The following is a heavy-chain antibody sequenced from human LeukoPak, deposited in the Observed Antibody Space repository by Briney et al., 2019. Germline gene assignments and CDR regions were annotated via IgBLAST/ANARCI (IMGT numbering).Heavy chain of an antibody. CDR3: ARTVVAATNWFDP. CDR2: IYHSGIT. CDR1: GYSISSHY. Sequence: SETLSLTCGVSGYSISSHYWGWIRQPPGKGLEWIGTIYHSGITYYNPSLKSRVTISVDTSKNQFSLKLSSVTAADTAVYYCARTVVAATNWFDPWGQGTPATVSS. J-gene: IGHJ5*02. D-gene: IGHD2-15*01. V-gene: IGHV4-38-2*01.